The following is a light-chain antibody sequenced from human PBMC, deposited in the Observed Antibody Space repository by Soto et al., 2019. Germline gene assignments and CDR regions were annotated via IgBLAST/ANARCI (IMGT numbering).Light chain of an antibody. Sequence: EIVMTQSPATLSVSPGERATLSCRASQSVSSNLAWYQQKPGQAPRLLIYGASTRATGIPARFSGSVSGTELTITISSLQSEDFAVYYCQQYNNWLSWTFGQGTKVEIK. CDR1: QSVSSN. CDR2: GAS. V-gene: IGKV3-15*01. J-gene: IGKJ1*01. CDR3: QQYNNWLSWT.